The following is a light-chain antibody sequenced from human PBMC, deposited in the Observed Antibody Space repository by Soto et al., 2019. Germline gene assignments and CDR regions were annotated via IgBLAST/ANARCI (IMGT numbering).Light chain of an antibody. V-gene: IGKV3-20*01. CDR2: GAS. CDR3: HKYGSAPWT. CDR1: QSVSSNY. J-gene: IGKJ1*01. Sequence: LVLTQSPGTLSLSPGERGALSCRGSQSVSSNYVAWYQQKPGQAPRLLISGASNRATGTPDRFRGSGSGTDFTLTITRLEPEDFAVYYCHKYGSAPWTCGQGTKVDIK.